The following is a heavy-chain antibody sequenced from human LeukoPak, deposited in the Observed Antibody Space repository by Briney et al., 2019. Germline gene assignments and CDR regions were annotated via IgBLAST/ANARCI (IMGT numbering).Heavy chain of an antibody. CDR2: ITSSGTHT. CDR1: GFTFSSYT. J-gene: IGHJ4*02. Sequence: GGSLRLSCAASGFTFSSYTMSWVRQAPGKGLEWVSGITSSGTHTYYVDSVKGRFTISRDNSKNMLYVQMTSLRAEDTAVYYCAKDLLVGAQQGEFDYWGQGTLVTVSS. V-gene: IGHV3-23*01. D-gene: IGHD1-26*01. CDR3: AKDLLVGAQQGEFDY.